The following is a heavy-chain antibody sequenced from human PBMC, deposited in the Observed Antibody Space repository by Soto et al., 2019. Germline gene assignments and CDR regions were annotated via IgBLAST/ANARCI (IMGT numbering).Heavy chain of an antibody. CDR2: IGTGGNT. Sequence: GGSLRLCCAASGFALSYYDFHWVRQPTGGGLEWVSAIGTGGNTFYEVSVKGRFTISREHAKNSLCLEMNSLRVGDTAVYYCVREGLRPGVDALNLWGQGTVVTVSS. V-gene: IGHV3-13*01. J-gene: IGHJ3*01. CDR3: VREGLRPGVDALNL. CDR1: GFALSYYD.